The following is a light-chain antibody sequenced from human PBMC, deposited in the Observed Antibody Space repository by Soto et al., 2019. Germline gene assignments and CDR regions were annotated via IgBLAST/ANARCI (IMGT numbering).Light chain of an antibody. CDR3: QQYGSSPGFT. CDR1: QSVSSSY. J-gene: IGKJ3*01. CDR2: GAS. V-gene: IGKV3-20*01. Sequence: EIVLTQSPGTLSLSPGERATLSCRASQSVSSSYLAWYQQKPGQAPRLLIYGASSRATGIPDRFSGSGSGTDFTLTIRRLEPEDLAVYYCQQYGSSPGFTFGPGTKVPIK.